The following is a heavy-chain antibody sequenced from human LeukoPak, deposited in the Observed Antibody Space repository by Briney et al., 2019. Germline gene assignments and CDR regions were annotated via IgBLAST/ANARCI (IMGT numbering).Heavy chain of an antibody. CDR1: GGSFSGYY. V-gene: IGHV4-34*01. CDR2: INHSGST. CDR3: ARDRRDYGGNAGGGYYYYYMDV. D-gene: IGHD4-23*01. Sequence: SETLPLTCAVYGGSFSGYYWSWIRQPPGKGLEWIGEINHSGSTNYNPSLKSRVTISVDTSKNQFSLKLSSVTAADTAVYYCARDRRDYGGNAGGGYYYYYMDVWGKGTTVTISS. J-gene: IGHJ6*03.